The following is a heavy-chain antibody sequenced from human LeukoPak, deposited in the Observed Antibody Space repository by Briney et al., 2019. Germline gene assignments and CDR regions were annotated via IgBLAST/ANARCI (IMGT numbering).Heavy chain of an antibody. J-gene: IGHJ4*02. V-gene: IGHV3-9*01. CDR2: ISWNSGSI. CDR1: GFTLDDYA. D-gene: IGHD1-14*01. CDR3: AKDIATGNRPYDFDY. Sequence: GGSLRLSCAASGFTLDDYAMHWVRQAPGKGLEWVSGISWNSGSIGYADSVKGRFTISRDNAKNSLYLQMNSLRAEDTALYYCAKDIATGNRPYDFDYWGQGTLVTVSS.